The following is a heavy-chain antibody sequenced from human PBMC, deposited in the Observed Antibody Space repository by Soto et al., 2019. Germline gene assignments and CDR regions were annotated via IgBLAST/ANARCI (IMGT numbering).Heavy chain of an antibody. V-gene: IGHV3-13*05. Sequence: GGSMRLSCAASGFTFNSYDVHWVRQDTGKGLEWVSAIGTAGDPYYPGSVKGRFTISRENAKNSLYLQMNSLRAGDTAVYYCAKAPPEAAPGAYYFDYWGQGTLVTVSS. J-gene: IGHJ4*02. D-gene: IGHD6-13*01. CDR3: AKAPPEAAPGAYYFDY. CDR1: GFTFNSYD. CDR2: IGTAGDP.